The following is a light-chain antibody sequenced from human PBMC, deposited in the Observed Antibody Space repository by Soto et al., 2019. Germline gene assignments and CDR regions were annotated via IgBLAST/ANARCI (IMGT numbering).Light chain of an antibody. V-gene: IGKV1-5*03. J-gene: IGKJ1*01. CDR1: QSISTW. Sequence: DIQMTQSPSTLPASVGDRVTITCRASQSISTWLAWYQQKPGKAPNLLIYKASYLASGVPSRFSGGGSGTEFTLTISSLQPDDFATYYCQQYSRYWTFGQGTKVEI. CDR2: KAS. CDR3: QQYSRYWT.